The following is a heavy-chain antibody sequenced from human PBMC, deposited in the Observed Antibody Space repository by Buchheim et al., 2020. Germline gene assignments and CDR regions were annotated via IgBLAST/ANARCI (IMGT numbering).Heavy chain of an antibody. D-gene: IGHD6-6*01. V-gene: IGHV3-7*01. CDR1: GFTFSIYW. CDR2: IKQDGSEK. J-gene: IGHJ4*02. CDR3: ARDSPRQLVSFDY. Sequence: EVQLVESGGGLVQPGGSLRLSCAASGFTFSIYWMSWVRQAPGKGLEWVANIKQDGSEKYYVDSVKGRFTISRDNAKNSLYLQMNSLRDEDTAVYYCARDSPRQLVSFDYWGQGTL.